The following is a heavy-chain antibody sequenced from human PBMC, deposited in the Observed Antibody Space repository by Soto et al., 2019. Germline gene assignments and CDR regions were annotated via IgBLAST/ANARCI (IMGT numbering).Heavy chain of an antibody. CDR2: FDPEDGET. D-gene: IGHD3-9*01. Sequence: ASVKVSCKVSGYTLTELSMHWVRQAPGKGLEWMGGFDPEDGETIYAQKFQGRVTMTEDTSTDTAYMELSSLRSEDTAVYYCARKGHRLRYFDGPNYYYGMDVWGQGTTVTVSS. J-gene: IGHJ6*02. CDR1: GYTLTELS. V-gene: IGHV1-24*01. CDR3: ARKGHRLRYFDGPNYYYGMDV.